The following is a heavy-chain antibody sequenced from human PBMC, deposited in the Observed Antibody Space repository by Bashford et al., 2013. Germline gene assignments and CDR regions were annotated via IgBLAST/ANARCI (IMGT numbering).Heavy chain of an antibody. Sequence: ASVKVSCKASGYTFTSYAMHWVRQAPGQRLEWMGWINTKTGNPIYAQGFTGRFVFSFDTSVSTAYLQISSLKTADTAIYYCVKWRGAEHFNYHMDVWGKGTTVTVSS. D-gene: IGHD1-26*01. V-gene: IGHV7-4-1*02. CDR3: VKWRGAEHFNYHMDV. CDR2: INTKTGNP. J-gene: IGHJ6*03. CDR1: GYTFTSYA.